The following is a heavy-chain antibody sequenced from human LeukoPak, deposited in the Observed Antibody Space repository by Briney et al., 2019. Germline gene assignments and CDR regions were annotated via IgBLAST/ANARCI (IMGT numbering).Heavy chain of an antibody. CDR1: GYIFTNYW. Sequence: GGSLKISCKGSGYIFTNYWIGWVRQAPGQGLEWGGWINRNSGGTNYAQKFQDRVTMTRDTSISTAYMELSRLRSDDTAVYFCARDSALSDVSSLGAWGQGTLVTVSS. V-gene: IGHV1-2*02. CDR2: INRNSGGT. CDR3: ARDSALSDVSSLGA. D-gene: IGHD6-6*01. J-gene: IGHJ5*02.